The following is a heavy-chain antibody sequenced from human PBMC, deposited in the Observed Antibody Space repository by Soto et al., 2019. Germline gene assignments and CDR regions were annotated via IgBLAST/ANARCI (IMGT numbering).Heavy chain of an antibody. V-gene: IGHV3-30*03. D-gene: IGHD3-16*01. CDR3: ATYYYVVSNY. Sequence: QVQLVESGGGVVQPGRSLRLSCVASGITFRSYGMQWVRQAPGKGLEWLSVISYDGSNAHYADSVKGRFTVSRDDSKDSLYLQMNNLRPEETAVYWCATYYYVVSNYWGRGTVFSVSS. J-gene: IGHJ4*02. CDR1: GITFRSYG. CDR2: ISYDGSNA.